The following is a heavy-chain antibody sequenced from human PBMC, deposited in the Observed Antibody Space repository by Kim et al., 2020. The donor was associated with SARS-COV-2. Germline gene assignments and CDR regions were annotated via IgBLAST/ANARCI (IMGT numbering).Heavy chain of an antibody. V-gene: IGHV4-39*01. D-gene: IGHD3-3*01. CDR2: IYYSGST. CDR3: ARQRRITIFGVVIYYFDY. J-gene: IGHJ4*02. Sequence: SETLSLTCTVSGGSISSSSYYWGWIRQPPGKGLEWIGSIYYSGSTYYNPSLKSRVTISVDTSKNQFSLKLSSVTAADTAVYYCARQRRITIFGVVIYYFDYWGQGTLVTVSS. CDR1: GGSISSSSYY.